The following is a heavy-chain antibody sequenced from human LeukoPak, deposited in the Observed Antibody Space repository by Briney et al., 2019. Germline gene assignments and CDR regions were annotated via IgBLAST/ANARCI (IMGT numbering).Heavy chain of an antibody. V-gene: IGHV3-23*01. CDR3: ARAPHYSNYGPYYYGMDV. Sequence: PGGSLRLSCAASGFIFSTYPMSWVRQAPGRGLEWVSAITGSGDNIYYADSVKGRFTISRDNAKNSLYLQMNSLRAEDTAVYYCARAPHYSNYGPYYYGMDVWGQGTTVTVSS. D-gene: IGHD4-11*01. J-gene: IGHJ6*02. CDR1: GFIFSTYP. CDR2: ITGSGDNI.